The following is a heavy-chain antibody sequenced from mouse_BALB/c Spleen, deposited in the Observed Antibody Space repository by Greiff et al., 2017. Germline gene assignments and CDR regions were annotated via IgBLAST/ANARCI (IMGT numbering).Heavy chain of an antibody. V-gene: IGHV5-6-3*01. D-gene: IGHD2-4*01. J-gene: IGHJ3*01. CDR2: INSNGGST. CDR1: GFTFSSYG. Sequence: EVQLQESGGGLVQPGGSLKLSCAASGFTFSSYGMSWVRQTPDKRLELVATINSNGGSTYYPDSVKGRFTISRDNAKNTLYLQMSSLKSEDTAMYYCAKYDYDWFACWGQGTLVTVSA. CDR3: AKYDYDWFAC.